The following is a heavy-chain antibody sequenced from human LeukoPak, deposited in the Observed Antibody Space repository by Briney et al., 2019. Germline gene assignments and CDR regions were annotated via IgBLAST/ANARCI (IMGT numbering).Heavy chain of an antibody. D-gene: IGHD6-13*01. V-gene: IGHV4-34*01. CDR3: ARGRRSSSWYGYFDY. Sequence: PSETLSLTCTVSGGSISSYYWSWIRQPPGKGLEWIGEINHSGSTNYNPSLKSRVTISVDTSKNQFSLKLSSVTAADTAVYYCARGRRSSSWYGYFDYWGQGTLVTVSS. CDR1: GGSISSYY. J-gene: IGHJ4*02. CDR2: INHSGST.